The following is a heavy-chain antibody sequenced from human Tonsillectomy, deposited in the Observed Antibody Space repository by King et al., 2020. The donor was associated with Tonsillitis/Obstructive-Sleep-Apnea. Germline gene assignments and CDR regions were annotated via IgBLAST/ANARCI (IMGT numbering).Heavy chain of an antibody. V-gene: IGHV3-20*04. Sequence: VQLVESGGGVVRPGGSLRLSCAASGFTFDDYGMSWVRQAPGKGLEWVSGINWNGGSTGYADSVKGRFTISRDNAKNSLYLQMNSLRAEDTALYYCAIGYYYGSGRIGGRYYYYGMDVWGQGTTVTVSS. CDR1: GFTFDDYG. CDR3: AIGYYYGSGRIGGRYYYYGMDV. J-gene: IGHJ6*02. D-gene: IGHD3-10*01. CDR2: INWNGGST.